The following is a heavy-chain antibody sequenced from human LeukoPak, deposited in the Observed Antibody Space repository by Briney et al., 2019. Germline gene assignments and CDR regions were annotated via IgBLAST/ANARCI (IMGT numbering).Heavy chain of an antibody. V-gene: IGHV4-39*01. CDR2: IYYSGST. CDR3: ASAITIFGVVISPFDY. Sequence: SETPSLTCTVSGGSISSSSYYWGWIRQPPGKGLEWIGSIYYSGSTYYNPSLKSRVTISVDTSKNQFSLKLSSVTAADTAVYYCASAITIFGVVISPFDYWGQGTLVTVSS. D-gene: IGHD3-3*01. CDR1: GGSISSSSYY. J-gene: IGHJ4*02.